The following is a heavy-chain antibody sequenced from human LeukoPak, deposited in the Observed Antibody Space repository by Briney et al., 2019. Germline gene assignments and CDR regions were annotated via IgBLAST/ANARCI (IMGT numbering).Heavy chain of an antibody. D-gene: IGHD3-9*01. V-gene: IGHV3-23*01. J-gene: IGHJ4*02. CDR2: ILGSGGIT. CDR3: AKWGDYDVLTGYYVPDY. Sequence: GSLRLSCAASGFTFSNYAMSWVRQAPGKGLEWVSAILGSGGITYYADSVKGRFTVSRDNSKSTLYLQMNSLRAEDTALYYCAKWGDYDVLTGYYVPDYWGQGTLVTVSS. CDR1: GFTFSNYA.